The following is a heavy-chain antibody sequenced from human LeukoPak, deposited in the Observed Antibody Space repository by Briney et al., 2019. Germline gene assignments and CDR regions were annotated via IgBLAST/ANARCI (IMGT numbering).Heavy chain of an antibody. CDR1: GGFISTYY. CDR3: ARADSNYDSGYYAFDI. CDR2: IFYSGST. V-gene: IGHV4-59*08. D-gene: IGHD4-11*01. J-gene: IGHJ3*02. Sequence: SETLSLTCTVSGGFISTYYWNWIRQPPGKGLEQIGYIFYSGSTKYNPSLKSRVTLSVDTSKNQFSLKLSSVTAADTAVYYCARADSNYDSGYYAFDIWGQGTMVTVSS.